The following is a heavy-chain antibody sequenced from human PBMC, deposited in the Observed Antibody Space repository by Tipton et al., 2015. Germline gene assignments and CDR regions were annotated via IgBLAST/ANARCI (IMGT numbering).Heavy chain of an antibody. CDR2: IYYSGST. Sequence: TLSLTCTVPGGSISRFYWSWIRQPPGKGLEWVGSIYYSGSTYYNPSLKSRVTISVDTSKNQFSLKLNSVTAVDTAVYYCATQYVDYDYWGQGTLVTVSS. CDR1: GGSISRFY. D-gene: IGHD3-9*01. J-gene: IGHJ4*02. CDR3: ATQYVDYDY. V-gene: IGHV4-59*05.